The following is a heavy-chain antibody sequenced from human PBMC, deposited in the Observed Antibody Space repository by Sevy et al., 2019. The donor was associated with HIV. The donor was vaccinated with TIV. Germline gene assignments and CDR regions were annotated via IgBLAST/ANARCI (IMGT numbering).Heavy chain of an antibody. CDR3: AKIPAGGSYFSYFDS. J-gene: IGHJ4*02. CDR2: IAYDGGNK. D-gene: IGHD1-26*01. CDR1: GFSFNKYG. Sequence: GGSLRLSCAASGFSFNKYGMHWVRQAPGEGLEWVAVIAYDGGNKYYTDSVKGRFTIYRDNSKNTLYLQRNSLRAEDTAVYYCAKIPAGGSYFSYFDSWGQGTLVTVSS. V-gene: IGHV3-30*18.